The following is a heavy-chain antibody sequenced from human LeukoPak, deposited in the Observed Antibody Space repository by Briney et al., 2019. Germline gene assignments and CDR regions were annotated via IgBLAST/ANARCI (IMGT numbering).Heavy chain of an antibody. CDR2: IKQDGSEK. D-gene: IGHD2-8*01. V-gene: IGHV3-7*01. Sequence: GGSLRLSCAASGLTFSNYWMTWVRQAPGKGLAWVANIKQDGSEKYYVDSVKGRFTISRDNAKNSVYLQMNSLRAEDTAVYYCARVNPQMAPGVFDIWGQGTMVAVSS. J-gene: IGHJ3*02. CDR1: GLTFSNYW. CDR3: ARVNPQMAPGVFDI.